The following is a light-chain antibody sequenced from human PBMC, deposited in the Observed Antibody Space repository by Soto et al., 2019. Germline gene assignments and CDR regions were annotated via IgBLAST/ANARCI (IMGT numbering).Light chain of an antibody. V-gene: IGLV2-11*01. CDR1: SSDVGGYNY. CDR3: CSYAGSYTPWV. Sequence: QSALTQPRSVSGSPGQSVTISCTGTSSDVGGYNYVSWYQQHPGKAPKLMIYDVSKRPSGVPDRFSGSKSGNTASLTISGLQAEDEGDYYCCSYAGSYTPWVFGTGTKLTVL. J-gene: IGLJ1*01. CDR2: DVS.